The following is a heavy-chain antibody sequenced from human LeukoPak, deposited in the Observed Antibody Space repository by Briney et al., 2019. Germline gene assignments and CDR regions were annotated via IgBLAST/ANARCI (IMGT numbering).Heavy chain of an antibody. CDR1: DGSMTNYH. V-gene: IGHV4-59*01. Sequence: SETLSLTCTVSDGSMTNYHWTWIRQSPGKAPEYIGYIYYIETTNYNPSLKSRVTVSVDMSKKQFSLRLNSVTAADTAVYYCARGSDGYRFDPWGQGILVTVSS. D-gene: IGHD5-18*01. CDR2: IYYIETT. CDR3: ARGSDGYRFDP. J-gene: IGHJ5*02.